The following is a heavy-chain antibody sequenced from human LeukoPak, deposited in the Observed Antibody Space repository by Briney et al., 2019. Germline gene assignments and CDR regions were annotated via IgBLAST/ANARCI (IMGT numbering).Heavy chain of an antibody. V-gene: IGHV3-7*01. CDR1: GFTFSNYW. Sequence: GGSLRLSCEGSGFTFSNYWMGWVRQAPGKGLQWVANIKTDGSEKYYVDSVKGRLTISRDNAKNSLYLQMNSLRAEDTAVYYCATYSSLNRREFQYWGQGTLFTVSS. CDR3: ATYSSLNRREFQY. D-gene: IGHD3-22*01. CDR2: IKTDGSEK. J-gene: IGHJ1*01.